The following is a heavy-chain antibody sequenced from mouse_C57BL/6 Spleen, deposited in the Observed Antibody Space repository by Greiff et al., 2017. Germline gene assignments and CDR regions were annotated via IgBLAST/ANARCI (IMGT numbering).Heavy chain of an antibody. V-gene: IGHV1-39*01. J-gene: IGHJ4*01. CDR1: GYSFTDYN. CDR3: ERLTAVDRGDAMDY. Sequence: QLVESGPELVKPGASVKISCKASGYSFTDYNMNWVKQSPGKSLEWIGVINPNYGTTSYNQKFKGKATLTVDQSSSTAYMQLNSLTSEDSAVYYCERLTAVDRGDAMDYWGQGTSVTVSS. CDR2: INPNYGTT. D-gene: IGHD1-2*01.